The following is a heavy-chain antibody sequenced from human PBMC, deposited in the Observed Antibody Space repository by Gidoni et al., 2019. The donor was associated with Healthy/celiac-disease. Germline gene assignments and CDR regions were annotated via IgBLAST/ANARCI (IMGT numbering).Heavy chain of an antibody. CDR2: IYSGGST. D-gene: IGHD6-19*01. Sequence: EVQLVASGGSLIQPGGSLRLSCAASGFTVSSNYMSWVRQAPGKGLEWVSVIYSGGSTYYADSVKGRFTISRDNSKNTLYLQMNSLRAEDTAVYYCARVYSSGWYYFDYWGQGTLVTVSS. CDR3: ARVYSSGWYYFDY. CDR1: GFTVSSNY. V-gene: IGHV3-53*01. J-gene: IGHJ4*02.